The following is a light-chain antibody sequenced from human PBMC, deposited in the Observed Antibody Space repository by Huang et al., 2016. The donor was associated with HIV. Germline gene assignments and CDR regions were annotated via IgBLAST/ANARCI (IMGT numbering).Light chain of an antibody. V-gene: IGKV1-39*01. J-gene: IGKJ5*01. Sequence: IQLTQSPASLSASLGDTITMTCRASQNIGTYLTWFLQTSGKAPRLVISDAYTLHGGAPSRFRGGGSATEFTLTISGLQLEDFGTYYCQQSYGELSTFGHGTRLEVK. CDR3: QQSYGELST. CDR1: QNIGTY. CDR2: DAY.